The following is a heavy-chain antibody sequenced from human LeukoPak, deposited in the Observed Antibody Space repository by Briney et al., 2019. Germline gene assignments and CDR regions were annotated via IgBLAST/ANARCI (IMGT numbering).Heavy chain of an antibody. D-gene: IGHD6-13*01. V-gene: IGHV4-59*01. J-gene: IGHJ4*02. CDR3: ATGYSSTWYYFDY. Sequence: SETLSLTCTVSGDSISSYYWSWIRQPPGKGLEWTGYIYHSGGTNYNPSLKSRVTISADTSKDQFSLKLASVTAADTAVYYCATGYSSTWYYFDYWGQGTLVTVSS. CDR1: GDSISSYY. CDR2: IYHSGGT.